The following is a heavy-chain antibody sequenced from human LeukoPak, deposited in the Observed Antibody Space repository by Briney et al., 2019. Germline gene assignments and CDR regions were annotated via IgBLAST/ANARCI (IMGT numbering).Heavy chain of an antibody. D-gene: IGHD2-8*02. V-gene: IGHV4-31*03. J-gene: IGHJ3*01. CDR3: ASTWSGSAFDF. CDR1: GGSISSGGYY. CDR2: IYYSGST. Sequence: SETLSLTCTVSGGSISSGGYYWGWLRQLPGKGLEWIGYIYYSGSTYYNPSLKSRVTISVDTSKNQFSLKLSSVTAADTAVYYCASTWSGSAFDFWGQGTMVTVSS.